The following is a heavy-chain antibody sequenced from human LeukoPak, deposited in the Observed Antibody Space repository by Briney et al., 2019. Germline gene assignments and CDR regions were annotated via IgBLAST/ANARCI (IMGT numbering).Heavy chain of an antibody. Sequence: PSETLSLTCTVSGYSISSGYYWGWIRQPPGKGLEWIGSIYHSGSTYYNPSLKSRVTISVDTSKNQFSLKLSSVTAADTAVYYCARVGTIFGVATVIDYWGQGTLVTVSS. J-gene: IGHJ4*02. CDR1: GYSISSGYY. CDR2: IYHSGST. D-gene: IGHD3-3*01. CDR3: ARVGTIFGVATVIDY. V-gene: IGHV4-38-2*02.